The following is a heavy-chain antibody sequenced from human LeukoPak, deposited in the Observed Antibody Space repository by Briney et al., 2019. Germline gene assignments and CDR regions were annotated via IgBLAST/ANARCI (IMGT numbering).Heavy chain of an antibody. V-gene: IGHV1-18*01. J-gene: IGHJ4*02. D-gene: IGHD5-24*01. CDR2: ISPYNGDT. CDR1: GYSFTSYG. Sequence: ASVKVSCKASGYSFTSYGITWVRQAPGQRLEWTGWISPYNGDTHYAQSFQGRVTMTTDTSTSTAYMELRTLRSDDTAVYYCGRVEMASVKDYWGQGTLLTVSS. CDR3: GRVEMASVKDY.